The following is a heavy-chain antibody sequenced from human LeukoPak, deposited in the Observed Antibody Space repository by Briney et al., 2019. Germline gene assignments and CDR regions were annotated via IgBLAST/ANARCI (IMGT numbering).Heavy chain of an antibody. Sequence: SETLSLTCAVSGGSISSNNWWSWVRQPPGRGLEWIGEVHLSGASNYNPSLKSRVNMSIDKSRNQLSLELTSVTAADTAIYYCARESGAFSPFGFWGQGTLVTVSS. D-gene: IGHD1-26*01. CDR3: ARESGAFSPFGF. J-gene: IGHJ4*02. V-gene: IGHV4-4*02. CDR1: GGSISSNNW. CDR2: VHLSGAS.